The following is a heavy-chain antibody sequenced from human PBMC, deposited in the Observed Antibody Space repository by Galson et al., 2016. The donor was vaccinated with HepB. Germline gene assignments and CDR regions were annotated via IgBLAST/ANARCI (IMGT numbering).Heavy chain of an antibody. Sequence: SLRLSCAASGLIVRSNFMTWVRQGPGKGPEWVATIYNDGDTFYADSVKGRFSISRHNSNNILYLQMSNVTPDDTAVYYCARDWSEHGRSSGGGMDVWGQGTTVTVSS. CDR1: GLIVRSNF. J-gene: IGHJ6*02. CDR3: ARDWSEHGRSSGGGMDV. D-gene: IGHD6-6*01. V-gene: IGHV3-53*01. CDR2: IYNDGDT.